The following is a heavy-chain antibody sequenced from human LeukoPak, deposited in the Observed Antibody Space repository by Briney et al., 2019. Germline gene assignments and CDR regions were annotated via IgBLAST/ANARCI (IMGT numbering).Heavy chain of an antibody. D-gene: IGHD6-6*01. CDR1: GFTVSSNY. V-gene: IGHV3-53*01. Sequence: GGSLRLSCAASGFTVSSNYMSWVRQAPGKGLEWVSVIYSGGSTYYADSVKGRFTISRDNSKNTLYLQMNSLRAEDTAVYYCARDHRRDGSSSDASPGYYYYYMDVWGKGTTVTVSS. CDR2: IYSGGST. CDR3: ARDHRRDGSSSDASPGYYYYYMDV. J-gene: IGHJ6*03.